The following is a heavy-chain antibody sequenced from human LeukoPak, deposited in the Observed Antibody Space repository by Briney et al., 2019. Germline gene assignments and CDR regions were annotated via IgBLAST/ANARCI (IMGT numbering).Heavy chain of an antibody. J-gene: IGHJ4*02. CDR2: INHSGST. CDR1: GGSFSGYY. Sequence: SETLSLTCAVYGGSFSGYYWSWIRQPPGKGLEWMGEINHSGSTNYNPSLKSRVTISVDTSKNQFSLKLSSVTAADTAVYCCARADSGYDQYYFDYWGQGTLVTVSS. D-gene: IGHD5-12*01. V-gene: IGHV4-34*01. CDR3: ARADSGYDQYYFDY.